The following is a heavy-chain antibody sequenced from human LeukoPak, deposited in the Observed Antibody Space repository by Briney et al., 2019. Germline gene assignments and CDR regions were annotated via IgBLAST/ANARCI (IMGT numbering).Heavy chain of an antibody. CDR1: GYSFTSYW. CDR3: ARHLFTGGSYYFDY. D-gene: IGHD3-16*01. J-gene: IGHJ4*02. Sequence: GESLKISCKVSGYSFTSYWIGWVRQMPGKGLEWVGIIYPGDSDPKYSPSFQGQVTISADKSLSTAYLQWSSLKASDTAMYYCARHLFTGGSYYFDYWGQGTLATVSS. V-gene: IGHV5-51*01. CDR2: IYPGDSDP.